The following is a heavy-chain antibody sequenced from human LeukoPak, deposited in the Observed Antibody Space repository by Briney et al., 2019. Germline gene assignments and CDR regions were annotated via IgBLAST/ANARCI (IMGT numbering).Heavy chain of an antibody. CDR1: GGSFSGYY. J-gene: IGHJ4*02. CDR2: INQRGRV. CDR3: AIQWMVAIDY. V-gene: IGHV4-34*01. D-gene: IGHD6-19*01. Sequence: SETLSLTCAVHGGSFSGYYWNWIRQPPGKGLEWIGEINQRGRVNYNPSLKSRVTISKDSSKDQSSLKLTSVTAADTAVYYCAIQWMVAIDYWGQGALVTVSS.